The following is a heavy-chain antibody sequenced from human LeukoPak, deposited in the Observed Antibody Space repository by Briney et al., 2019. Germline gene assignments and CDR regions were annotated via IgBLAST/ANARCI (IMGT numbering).Heavy chain of an antibody. CDR3: AKDDAWLRFGE. CDR1: GFTFSNHG. J-gene: IGHJ4*02. Sequence: SGRSLRLSSAASGFTFSNHGMNWVRQAPGKGLEWVSGISPSGDITYYADSVKGRFTISRDNSKNMVYLQVISLTAEDTAVYYCAKDDAWLRFGEWSQGTLVTVSA. CDR2: ISPSGDIT. V-gene: IGHV3-23*01. D-gene: IGHD3-10*01.